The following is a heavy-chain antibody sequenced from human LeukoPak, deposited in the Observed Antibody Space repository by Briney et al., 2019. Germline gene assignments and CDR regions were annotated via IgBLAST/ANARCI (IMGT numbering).Heavy chain of an antibody. CDR1: GYSISSGYY. CDR2: IYHSGST. J-gene: IGHJ4*02. CDR3: ARGSSWRGDIHY. V-gene: IGHV4-38-2*02. Sequence: SETLSLTCTVSGYSISSGYYWGWIRQPPGKGLEWIGSIYHSGSTYYNPSLKSRVTISVDTSKNQFSLKLSSVTAADTAVYYCARGSSWRGDIHYWGQGTLVTVSS. D-gene: IGHD6-13*01.